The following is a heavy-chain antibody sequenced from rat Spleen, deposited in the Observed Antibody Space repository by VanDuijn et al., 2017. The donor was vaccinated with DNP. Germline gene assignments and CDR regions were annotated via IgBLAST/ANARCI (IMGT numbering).Heavy chain of an antibody. D-gene: IGHD1-11*01. J-gene: IGHJ2*01. CDR1: GFNFNDYW. CDR3: AKGPNYGWWSDYFYY. Sequence: EVKLVESGGGLVQPGSSLKLSCAASGFNFNDYWMGWVRQAPGKGLEWIGQINKDSSTINYNPSLKEKITISRDKAQNTLYLQMSKLGSEDTAICYCAKGPNYGWWSDYFYYWGQGVMVTVSS. V-gene: IGHV4-2*01. CDR2: INKDSSTI.